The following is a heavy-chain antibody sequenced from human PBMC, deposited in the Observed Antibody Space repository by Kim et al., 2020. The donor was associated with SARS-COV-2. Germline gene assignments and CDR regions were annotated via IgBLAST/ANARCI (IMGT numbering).Heavy chain of an antibody. CDR1: GYTFTSYY. CDR3: ARDPSRDGYNWGGDY. D-gene: IGHD5-12*01. J-gene: IGHJ4*02. V-gene: IGHV1-46*01. CDR2: INPSGGST. Sequence: ASVKVSCKASGYTFTSYYMHWVRQAPGQGLEWMGIINPSGGSTSYAQKFQGRVTMTRDTSTSTVYMELSSLRSEDTAVYYCARDPSRDGYNWGGDYWGQGTLVTVSS.